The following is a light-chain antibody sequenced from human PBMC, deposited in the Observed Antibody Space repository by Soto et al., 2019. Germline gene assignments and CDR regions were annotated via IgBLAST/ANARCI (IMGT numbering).Light chain of an antibody. CDR1: QGISSY. Sequence: AIRMTQSPSSFSASTGDRVTITCRASQGISSYLAWYQQKPVKAPKLLIYAASTLQSGVPSRFSGSGSGTDFTLTISCLQSEDFATYYCQQYYSYPLTFGGGPKVEIK. CDR3: QQYYSYPLT. CDR2: AAS. J-gene: IGKJ4*01. V-gene: IGKV1-8*01.